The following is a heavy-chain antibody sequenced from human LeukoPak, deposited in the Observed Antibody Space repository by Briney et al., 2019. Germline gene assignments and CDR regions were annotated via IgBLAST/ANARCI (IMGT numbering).Heavy chain of an antibody. Sequence: GGSLRVSCAASGFTFSSYAMSWVRQAPGKGLEWVANINQDGSEKYYVDSVKGRFTISRDNAKNSLYLQMNSLRAEDTAVYYCARRYDSSGYEAFDIWGQGTMVTVSS. V-gene: IGHV3-7*04. CDR3: ARRYDSSGYEAFDI. CDR1: GFTFSSYA. J-gene: IGHJ3*02. CDR2: INQDGSEK. D-gene: IGHD3-22*01.